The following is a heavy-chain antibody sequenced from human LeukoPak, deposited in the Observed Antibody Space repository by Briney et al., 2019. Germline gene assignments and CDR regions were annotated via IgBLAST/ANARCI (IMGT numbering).Heavy chain of an antibody. D-gene: IGHD4-17*01. CDR1: GGTFSSYA. V-gene: IGHV1-2*02. J-gene: IGHJ4*02. Sequence: ASVKVSCKASGGTFSSYAISWVRQAPGQGLEWMGWINPNSGGTNYAQKFQGRVTMTRDTSISTAYMELSRLRSDDTAVYYCARVVTVNDFDYWGQGTLVTVSS. CDR3: ARVVTVNDFDY. CDR2: INPNSGGT.